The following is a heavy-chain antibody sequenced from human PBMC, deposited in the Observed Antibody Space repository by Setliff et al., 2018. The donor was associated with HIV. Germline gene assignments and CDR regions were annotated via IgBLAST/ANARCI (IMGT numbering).Heavy chain of an antibody. D-gene: IGHD3-10*01. J-gene: IGHJ4*02. V-gene: IGHV4-34*01. CDR2: INDSGNT. Sequence: KTSETLSLTCAVYGGSFSIYYWSWIRQSPGKGLEWIGEINDSGNTNYSPSLKTRVTISVDTSKNQFSLKLTSVTAADTAVYYCARRLRKVREFDYWSQGTLVTVSS. CDR1: GGSFSIYY. CDR3: ARRLRKVREFDY.